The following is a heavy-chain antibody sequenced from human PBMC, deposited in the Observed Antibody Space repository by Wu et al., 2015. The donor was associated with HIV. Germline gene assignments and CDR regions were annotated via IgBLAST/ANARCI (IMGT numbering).Heavy chain of an antibody. CDR1: GYTFTDYY. Sequence: QVQLVQSGAEVKKPGASVKVSCKTSGYTFTDYYLHWVRQAPGQGLEWMGFINPDSGGTNYAQKFQGRVTMTRDTSISTAYMELSRLRSDDTAVYYXAREGYGGKSRYFDYWARERWSPSPQ. D-gene: IGHD4-23*01. CDR2: INPDSGGT. J-gene: IGHJ4*02. V-gene: IGHV1-2*02. CDR3: AREGYGGKSRYFDY.